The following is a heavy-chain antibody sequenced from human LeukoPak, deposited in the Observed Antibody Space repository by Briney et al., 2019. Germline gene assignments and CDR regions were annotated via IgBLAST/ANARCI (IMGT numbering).Heavy chain of an antibody. CDR3: TRDASMIVVSSIGSAQYGADY. V-gene: IGHV3-49*04. Sequence: AGGSLRLSCTASGFTFGDYAMSWVRQAPGKGLEWVGFIRSKAYGGTTEYAASVKGRFTISRDDSKSIAYLQMNSLKTEDTAVYYCTRDASMIVVSSIGSAQYGADYWGQGTLVTVSS. CDR1: GFTFGDYA. J-gene: IGHJ4*02. D-gene: IGHD3-22*01. CDR2: IRSKAYGGTT.